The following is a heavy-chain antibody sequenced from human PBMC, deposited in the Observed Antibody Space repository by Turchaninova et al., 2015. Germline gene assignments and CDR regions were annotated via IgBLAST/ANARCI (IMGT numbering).Heavy chain of an antibody. Sequence: GESGGGLVQPGGSLRLSCEVSGFTFGSYWMSWVRQAPGKGLEWVANINQDGSEKYYVDSEKGRFTISRDNTKNTLYLQMHSLRAEDTAVYYCARVWWDIVGKPGSLPRYYFDHWGQGTLVTVSS. CDR2: INQDGSEK. CDR1: GFTFGSYW. D-gene: IGHD2-15*01. J-gene: IGHJ4*02. V-gene: IGHV3-7*03. CDR3: ARVWWDIVGKPGSLPRYYFDH.